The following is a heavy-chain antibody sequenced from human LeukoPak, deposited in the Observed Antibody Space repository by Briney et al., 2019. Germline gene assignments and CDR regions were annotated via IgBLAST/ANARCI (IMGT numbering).Heavy chain of an antibody. D-gene: IGHD4-23*01. CDR3: ATLTTVLTPSYFDY. CDR2: FSYTASA. V-gene: IGHV4-59*12. CDR1: GDSISRYY. J-gene: IGHJ4*02. Sequence: SETLSLTCTVSGDSISRYYWSWIRQPPGKGLEWIGYFSYTASAKYNPSLKSRVTISADTSKNQFSLKLSSVTAADTAVYYCATLTTVLTPSYFDYWGQGTLVTVS.